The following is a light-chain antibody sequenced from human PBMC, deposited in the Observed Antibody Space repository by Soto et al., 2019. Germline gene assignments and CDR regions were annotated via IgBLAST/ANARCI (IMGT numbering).Light chain of an antibody. Sequence: DIVMTQSPLSLSVTPGEPASISCRSSESLLHSIGYNYLDWYLQKPGQSPQLLIYLGSNRASGVPDRFSGSGSGPDFTLKISRVEADDVGVYYCMQGLETPTFGQGTKVEIK. CDR1: ESLLHSIGYNY. CDR3: MQGLETPT. J-gene: IGKJ1*01. V-gene: IGKV2-28*01. CDR2: LGS.